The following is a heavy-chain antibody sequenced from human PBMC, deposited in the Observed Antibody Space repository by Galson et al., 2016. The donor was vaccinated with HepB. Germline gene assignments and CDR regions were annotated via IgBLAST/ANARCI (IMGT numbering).Heavy chain of an antibody. V-gene: IGHV3-33*08. CDR1: GFTFTNNI. J-gene: IGHJ3*01. CDR2: MWNDAKSK. CDR3: ARDPMRFAFDL. Sequence: SLRLSCAASGFTFTNNIMSWVRQAPGKGLEWVAIMWNDAKSKYYADSVQGRFTISRDNSKNTLFLQMSSLRAEDSAVYYCARDPMRFAFDLWGQGTMVTVSS.